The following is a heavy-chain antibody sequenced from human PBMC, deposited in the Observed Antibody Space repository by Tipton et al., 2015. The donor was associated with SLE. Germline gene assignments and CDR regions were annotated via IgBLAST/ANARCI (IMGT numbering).Heavy chain of an antibody. CDR3: ARVGYSGTSPYYYYYMDV. D-gene: IGHD1-26*01. V-gene: IGHV4-59*02. J-gene: IGHJ6*03. CDR2: TFHSGGT. CDR1: GGSVSPYY. Sequence: TLSLTCTVSGGSVSPYYWNWIRQSPGKGLEWIGYTFHSGGTNYNPSLKSRVTILVDTSKNQVSLRLSSVSAADTAIYYCARVGYSGTSPYYYYYMDVWGKGTTVTVSS.